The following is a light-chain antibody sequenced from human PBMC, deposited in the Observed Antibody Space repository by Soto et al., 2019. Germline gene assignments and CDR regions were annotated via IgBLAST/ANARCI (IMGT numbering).Light chain of an antibody. J-gene: IGKJ5*01. V-gene: IGKV3-11*01. CDR1: QSVSSY. Sequence: VLTQSPATLPLSPGDTATLSCRASQSVSSYLAWYQQKPGQAPRLLIYDASNRATCIPARFSGSGSGTDFTLTISSLEPEDFAVYYCQQRSNWLTFGQGTRLEIK. CDR3: QQRSNWLT. CDR2: DAS.